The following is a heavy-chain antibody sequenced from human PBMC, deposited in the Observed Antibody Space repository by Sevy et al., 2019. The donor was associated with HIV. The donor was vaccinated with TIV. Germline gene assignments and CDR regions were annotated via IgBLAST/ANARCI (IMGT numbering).Heavy chain of an antibody. V-gene: IGHV3-13*05. CDR2: IGTAGDP. CDR1: GFTFSSYE. Sequence: GGSLRLSCAASGFTFSSYEMHWVRQATGKGLEWVSAIGTAGDPYYPGSVKGRFTISRENAKNSLYLQMNSLRAGDTAVYYCARGSLWFGELQDAFDIRGQGTMVTVSS. CDR3: ARGSLWFGELQDAFDI. D-gene: IGHD3-10*01. J-gene: IGHJ3*02.